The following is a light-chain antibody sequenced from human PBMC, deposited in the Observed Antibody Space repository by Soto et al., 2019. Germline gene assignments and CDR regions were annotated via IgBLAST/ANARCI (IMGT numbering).Light chain of an antibody. Sequence: EFVLTQSPGTLSLSPGERATLSCRASQSLTNSFIAWYQQRPGQAPRLLIYGTSSRASGIPDRFRGSGSGTDFTLTISRLETEDFAVFYCQQYGTSEIIFGQGTRLEIK. CDR2: GTS. CDR3: QQYGTSEII. CDR1: QSLTNSF. V-gene: IGKV3-20*01. J-gene: IGKJ5*01.